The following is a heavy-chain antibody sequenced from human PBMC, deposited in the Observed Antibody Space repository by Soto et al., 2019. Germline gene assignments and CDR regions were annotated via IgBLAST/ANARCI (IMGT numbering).Heavy chain of an antibody. J-gene: IGHJ4*02. CDR3: AKRSGGYSECDS. V-gene: IGHV3-23*01. CDR1: GFSFSNFA. CDR2: VDYTGFYT. D-gene: IGHD5-12*01. Sequence: GGSLRLSCAASGFSFSNFAMNWVRQPPGKGLEWVSSVDYTGFYTFYAASVKGRFTISRDNSKNMVYLELNSLRAEDTAVYYCAKRSGGYSECDSWGQGSRVTVCS.